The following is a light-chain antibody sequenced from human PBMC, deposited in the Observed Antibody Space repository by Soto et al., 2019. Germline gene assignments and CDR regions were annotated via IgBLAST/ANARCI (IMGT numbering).Light chain of an antibody. CDR2: EVS. CDR1: STDVGGYNY. V-gene: IGLV2-8*01. Sequence: QSVLTQPPSASGSAGQSGTISCTGTSTDVGGYNYVSWYQQHPGKAAKLMIYEVSKRPSGVPDRFSGSKSGNTASLTVSGLQAEDEADYYCSSYAGNNIHYVFGTGTKLTVL. J-gene: IGLJ1*01. CDR3: SSYAGNNIHYV.